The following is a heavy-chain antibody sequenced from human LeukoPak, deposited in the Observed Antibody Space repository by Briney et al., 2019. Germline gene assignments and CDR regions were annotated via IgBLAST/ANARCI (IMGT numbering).Heavy chain of an antibody. CDR2: IYTSGST. CDR3: ARGYLYGSGTYYFEY. D-gene: IGHD3-10*01. V-gene: IGHV4-61*02. CDR1: GGSISSGSYY. J-gene: IGHJ4*02. Sequence: PSETLSLTCTVSGGSISSGSYYWSWIRQPAGKGLEWIGRIYTSGSTNYNPSLKSRVTISVDTSKNQFSLKLSSVTAADTAVYYCARGYLYGSGTYYFEYWGQGALVTVSS.